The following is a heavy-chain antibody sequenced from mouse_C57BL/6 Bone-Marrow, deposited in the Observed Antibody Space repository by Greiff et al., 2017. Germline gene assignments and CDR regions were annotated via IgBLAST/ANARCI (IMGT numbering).Heavy chain of an antibody. CDR3: ASARSRGFAY. J-gene: IGHJ3*01. CDR2: IDPNSGGT. D-gene: IGHD3-1*01. CDR1: GYTFTSYW. Sequence: QVQLKQPGAELVKPGASVKLSCKASGYTFTSYWMHWVKQRPGRGLEWIGRIDPNSGGTKYNEKFKSKATLTVDKPSSTAYMQLSSLTSEDSAVYYCASARSRGFAYWGQGTLVTVSA. V-gene: IGHV1-72*01.